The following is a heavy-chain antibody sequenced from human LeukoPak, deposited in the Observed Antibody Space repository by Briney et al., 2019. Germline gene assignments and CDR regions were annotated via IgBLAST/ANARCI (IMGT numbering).Heavy chain of an antibody. CDR2: ISGSGGST. D-gene: IGHD6-6*01. CDR3: AKGPYSSSSRHYFDY. Sequence: VGSLRLSCAASGFTFSSYAMSWVRQAPGKGLEWVSAISGSGGSTYYADSVKGRFTISRDNSKNTLYLQMNSLRAEDTAVYYCAKGPYSSSSRHYFDYWGQGTLVTVSS. J-gene: IGHJ4*02. V-gene: IGHV3-23*01. CDR1: GFTFSSYA.